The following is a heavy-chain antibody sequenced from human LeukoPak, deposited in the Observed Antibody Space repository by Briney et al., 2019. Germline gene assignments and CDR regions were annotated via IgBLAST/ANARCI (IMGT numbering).Heavy chain of an antibody. Sequence: GGSLRLSCAASGFTFSSYSMNWVRQAPGKGLEWVSYISSSSSTIYYADSVKGRFTISRDNAKNSLYLQMNSLRDEDTAVYYCARAGYCSSTSCSGVDYWGQGTLVTVSS. J-gene: IGHJ4*02. CDR1: GFTFSSYS. D-gene: IGHD2-2*01. V-gene: IGHV3-48*02. CDR3: ARAGYCSSTSCSGVDY. CDR2: ISSSSSTI.